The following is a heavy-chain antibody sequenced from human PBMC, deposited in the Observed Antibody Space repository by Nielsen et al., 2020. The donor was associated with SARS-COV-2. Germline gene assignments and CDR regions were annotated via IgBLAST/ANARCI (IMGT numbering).Heavy chain of an antibody. CDR3: ARSARRDGYNYGYYYYYGMDV. CDR2: INHSGST. V-gene: IGHV4-34*01. J-gene: IGHJ6*02. CDR1: GGSFSGYY. Sequence: SETLSLTCAVYGGSFSGYYWSWIRQPPGKGLEWIGEINHSGSTNYNPSLKSRVTISVDTSKNQFSLKLSSVTAADTAVYYCARSARRDGYNYGYYYYYGMDVWGQGTTVTVSS. D-gene: IGHD5-24*01.